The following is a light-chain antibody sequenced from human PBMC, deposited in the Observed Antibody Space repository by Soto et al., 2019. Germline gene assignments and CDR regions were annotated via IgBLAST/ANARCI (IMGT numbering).Light chain of an antibody. Sequence: QSALTQPASVSGSPGQSITISCTGTSSDVGGYNHVSWYQQHPGKAPKLMIYDVSNRPSGVSNRFSGSKSGNTASLTISGLQAEDEADYYCTSFTSGSTPYVFGTGTKLTVL. V-gene: IGLV2-14*01. CDR2: DVS. CDR1: SSDVGGYNH. CDR3: TSFTSGSTPYV. J-gene: IGLJ1*01.